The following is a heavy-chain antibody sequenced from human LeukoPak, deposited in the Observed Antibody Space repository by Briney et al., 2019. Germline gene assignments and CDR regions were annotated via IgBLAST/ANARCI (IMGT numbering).Heavy chain of an antibody. V-gene: IGHV3-30*01. D-gene: IGHD2-2*01. Sequence: GGSLRLSCAASGFTFSSYAMHWVRQAPGKGLEWVAVISYDGSNKYYADSVKGRFTISRDNSKNTLYLQMNSLRAQDTAVYYCARDSSSTSWTHHYYYYYMDVWGKGTTVTVSS. CDR3: ARDSSSTSWTHHYYYYYMDV. CDR1: GFTFSSYA. J-gene: IGHJ6*03. CDR2: ISYDGSNK.